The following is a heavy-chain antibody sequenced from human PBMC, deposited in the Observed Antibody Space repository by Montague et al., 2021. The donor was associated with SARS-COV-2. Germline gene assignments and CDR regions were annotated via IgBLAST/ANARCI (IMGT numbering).Heavy chain of an antibody. J-gene: IGHJ4*02. CDR1: GFTFNNYG. CDR2: ISNDGGNK. CDR3: AKDLVGDFWSAFYSGYFDY. V-gene: IGHV3-30*18. D-gene: IGHD3-3*01. Sequence: SLRLSCAASGFTFNNYGTHWVRQAPGKGLEWVAVISNDGGNKYYADSVKGRFSISRDNSKNTLYLQMNSLGAEDTAVYYCAKDLVGDFWSAFYSGYFDYWGQGTLVTVSS.